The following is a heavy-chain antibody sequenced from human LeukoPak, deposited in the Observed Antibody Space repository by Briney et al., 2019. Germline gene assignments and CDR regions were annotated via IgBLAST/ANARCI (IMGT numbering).Heavy chain of an antibody. D-gene: IGHD3-3*01. CDR3: ARDRVGITIFAAHHDAFDI. Sequence: SETLSLTCAVSGYSISSGYYWGWIRQPAGKGLEWIGRIYTSGSTNYNPSLKSRVTISVDTSKNQFSLKLSSVTAADTAVYYCARDRVGITIFAAHHDAFDIWGQGTMVTVSS. V-gene: IGHV4-61*02. CDR2: IYTSGST. J-gene: IGHJ3*02. CDR1: GYSISSGYY.